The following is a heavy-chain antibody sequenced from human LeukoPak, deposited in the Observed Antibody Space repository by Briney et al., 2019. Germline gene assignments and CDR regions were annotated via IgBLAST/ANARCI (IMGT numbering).Heavy chain of an antibody. V-gene: IGHV1-24*01. Sequence: ASVKVSCKVSGYTLTELSMHWVRQAPGKGLEWMGGFDPEDGETIYAQKLQGRVTMTTDTSTSTAYMELRSLRSDDTAVYYCARGGLGYCSSTSCYTHLNWFDPWGQGTLVTVSS. CDR2: FDPEDGET. CDR3: ARGGLGYCSSTSCYTHLNWFDP. J-gene: IGHJ5*02. D-gene: IGHD2-2*02. CDR1: GYTLTELS.